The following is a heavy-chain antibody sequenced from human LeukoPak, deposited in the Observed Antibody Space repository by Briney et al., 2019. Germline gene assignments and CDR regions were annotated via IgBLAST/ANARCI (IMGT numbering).Heavy chain of an antibody. V-gene: IGHV4-34*01. CDR1: GGSFSGYY. Sequence: SETLSLTCAVYGGSFSGYYWSWIRQPPGKGLEWIGEINHSGSTNYNPSLKSRVTISVDTSKNQFSLKPSSVTAADTAVYYCARSMVRGVIILGVVSSPFDYWGQGTLVTVSS. D-gene: IGHD3-10*01. CDR3: ARSMVRGVIILGVVSSPFDY. J-gene: IGHJ4*02. CDR2: INHSGST.